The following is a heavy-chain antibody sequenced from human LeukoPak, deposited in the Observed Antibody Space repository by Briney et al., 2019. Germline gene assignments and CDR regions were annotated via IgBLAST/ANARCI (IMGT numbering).Heavy chain of an antibody. CDR1: GYTFTGYY. D-gene: IGHD2-2*01. CDR3: ARGDIVVVPAAMLYDFWSGYSY. CDR2: INPNSGGT. V-gene: IGHV1-2*06. J-gene: IGHJ4*02. Sequence: ASVKVSCKASGYTFTGYYMHWVRQAPGQGLEWMGRINPNSGGTNYAQEFQGRVTMTRDTSISTAYMELSRLRSDDTAVYYCARGDIVVVPAAMLYDFWSGYSYWGQGTLVTVSS.